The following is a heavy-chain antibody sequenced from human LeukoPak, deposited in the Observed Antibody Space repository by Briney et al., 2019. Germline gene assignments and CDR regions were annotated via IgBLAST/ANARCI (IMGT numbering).Heavy chain of an antibody. D-gene: IGHD5-18*01. CDR2: IYYSGST. V-gene: IGHV4-31*03. CDR1: GGSISSGGYY. J-gene: IGHJ3*02. CDR3: ARTWIQHDAFDI. Sequence: PSQTLSLTCTVSGGSISSGGYYWSWIRQHPGKGLEWIGYIYYSGSTYYNPSLKSRVTISVDTSKNQFSLKLSSVTAADTAVYYCARTWIQHDAFDIWGQGTMVTVSS.